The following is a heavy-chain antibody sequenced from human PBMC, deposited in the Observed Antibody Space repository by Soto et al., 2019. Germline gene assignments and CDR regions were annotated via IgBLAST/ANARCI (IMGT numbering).Heavy chain of an antibody. CDR2: INHLGST. V-gene: IGHV4-34*01. CDR1: VGSFSGYY. Sequence: PAAPLYLTCAVDVGSFSGYYWSWIRQPPGKGLEVIGEINHLGSTNYNPSLKSRVTISVDTSKNQFSLKLSSVTAADTAEYYCARGLFRIAVAADWFDPWGLGTLVTV. CDR3: ARGLFRIAVAADWFDP. J-gene: IGHJ5*02. D-gene: IGHD6-19*01.